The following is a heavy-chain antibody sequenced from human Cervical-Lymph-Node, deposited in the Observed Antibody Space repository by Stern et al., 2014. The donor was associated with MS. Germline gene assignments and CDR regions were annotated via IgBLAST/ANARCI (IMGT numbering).Heavy chain of an antibody. J-gene: IGHJ6*02. D-gene: IGHD2-21*02. CDR1: GGTFKSDG. CDR3: ARGEGGDFVRARGFYDYYGLDV. CDR2: ILPIIGLV. V-gene: IGHV1-69*09. Sequence: QVQLVQSGAEVREPGSSVTVSCKASGGTFKSDGVSWVRQVPGRGLEWMGRILPIIGLVKNAQKFQGRLTMTADDSTSTAYMRLSSLGSEDSAVYYCARGEGGDFVRARGFYDYYGLDVWGQGTTVTVSS.